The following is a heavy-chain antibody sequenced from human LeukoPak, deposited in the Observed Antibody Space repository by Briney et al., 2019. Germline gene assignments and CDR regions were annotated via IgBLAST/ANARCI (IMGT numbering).Heavy chain of an antibody. CDR1: GVSLSSYY. Sequence: SETLSLTCTVSGVSLSSYYWSWIRQPPGKGLEWIGYIYYSGSINYNPSLKSRVTISVDTSKNQFSLNLSSVTAADTAVYYCTRGDYSNWGSFDYWGQGTLVTVSS. CDR3: TRGDYSNWGSFDY. J-gene: IGHJ4*02. D-gene: IGHD4-11*01. V-gene: IGHV4-59*01. CDR2: IYYSGSI.